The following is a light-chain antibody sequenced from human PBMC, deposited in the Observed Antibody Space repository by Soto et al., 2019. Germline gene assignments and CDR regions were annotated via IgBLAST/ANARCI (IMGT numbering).Light chain of an antibody. J-gene: IGLJ2*01. V-gene: IGLV2-11*01. CDR1: SSDVGAYNS. CDR3: CSYAGTKAFAL. CDR2: DVN. Sequence: QSALSQPRSVSGSPGQSVSISCTGTSSDVGAYNSVSWYQLQSDGAPKLLIYDVNERPSGIPDRFSGSKSGNTASLTISGLQAEDEADYFCCSYAGTKAFALFGGGTKLTVL.